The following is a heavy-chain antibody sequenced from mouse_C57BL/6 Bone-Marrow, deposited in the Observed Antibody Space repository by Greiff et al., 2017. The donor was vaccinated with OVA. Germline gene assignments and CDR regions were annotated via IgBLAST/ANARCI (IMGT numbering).Heavy chain of an antibody. D-gene: IGHD1-3*01. CDR1: GYTFTDYN. CDR3: ALNYPLADD. Sequence: VQLKESGPELVKPGASVKIPCKASGYTFTDYNMDWVKQSHGKSLEWIGDINPNNGGTIYNQKFKGKATLTVDKSYSTAYMELRSLTSEDTAVDYCALNYPLADDWGQGTTLTVAS. V-gene: IGHV1-18*01. CDR2: INPNNGGT. J-gene: IGHJ2*01.